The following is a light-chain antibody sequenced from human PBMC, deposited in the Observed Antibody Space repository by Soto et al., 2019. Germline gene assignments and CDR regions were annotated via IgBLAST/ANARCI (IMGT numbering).Light chain of an antibody. J-gene: IGLJ1*01. V-gene: IGLV2-23*02. Sequence: QSVLTQPASVSGSPGQSITISCTGTSSDVGGYNYVSWYQQHPGKAPKHMIYEVRNRPSGVSNRFSGSKSGNTASLTISGLQAEDEADYYCCSYAGRSPYVFGTGTKVTV. CDR1: SSDVGGYNY. CDR3: CSYAGRSPYV. CDR2: EVR.